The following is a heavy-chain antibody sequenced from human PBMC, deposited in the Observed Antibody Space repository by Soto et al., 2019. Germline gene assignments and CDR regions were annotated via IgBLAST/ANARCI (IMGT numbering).Heavy chain of an antibody. J-gene: IGHJ4*02. V-gene: IGHV5-51*01. CDR3: ARPYYYGSEYSFDY. Sequence: GESLKISCKGSGYSFTSYWIGWVRQMPGKGLEWMGIIYPGDSDTRNSPSFQGQVTISADKSISTAYLQWSSLKASDTAIYYCARPYYYGSEYSFDYWGQGTLLSVS. CDR1: GYSFTSYW. CDR2: IYPGDSDT. D-gene: IGHD3-10*01.